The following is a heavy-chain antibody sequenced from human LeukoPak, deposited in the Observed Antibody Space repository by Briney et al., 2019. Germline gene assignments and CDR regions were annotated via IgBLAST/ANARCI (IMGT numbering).Heavy chain of an antibody. CDR1: RVTFSIYS. CDR3: ARGAVLAAAGRGNAFDI. D-gene: IGHD6-13*01. Sequence: GGSLRLSCAHSRVTFSIYSMNGVRQAPGKGREWVSYISSSSGIIYYADSVKGRFTISRDNAKNSLYLQMNSLRAEDTAVYYCARGAVLAAAGRGNAFDIWGQGTMVTVSS. J-gene: IGHJ3*02. V-gene: IGHV3-48*04. CDR2: ISSSSGII.